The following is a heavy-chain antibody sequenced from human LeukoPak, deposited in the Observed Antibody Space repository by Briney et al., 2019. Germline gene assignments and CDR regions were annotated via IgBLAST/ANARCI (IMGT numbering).Heavy chain of an antibody. J-gene: IGHJ4*02. D-gene: IGHD3-3*01. CDR2: INTNTGNP. CDR3: ARVFFWEWYNLPPE. V-gene: IGHV7-4-1*02. CDR1: GYTFTSYA. Sequence: RASVKVSCKASGYTFTSYAMNWVRQAPGQGLEWMGWINTNTGNPTYAQGFTGLFVFPLDTSVSTAYLQISSLKAEDTAVYYCARVFFWEWYNLPPEWGQGTRVTVSS.